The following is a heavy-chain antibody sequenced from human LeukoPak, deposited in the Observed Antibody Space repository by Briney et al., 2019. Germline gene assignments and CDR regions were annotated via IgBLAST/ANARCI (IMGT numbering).Heavy chain of an antibody. CDR1: GFTFSSYW. V-gene: IGHV3-74*01. D-gene: IGHD2-15*01. CDR3: AGGTWVSGMDV. CDR2: VNSDVSST. J-gene: IGHJ6*02. Sequence: SGGSLRLSCAASGFTFSSYWMYWVRQAPGKGLVWVSRVNSDVSSTTYADSVKGRFTISRDNAKNTLYLQMNGLRAEDTAVYYCAGGTWVSGMDVWGQGTTVTVSS.